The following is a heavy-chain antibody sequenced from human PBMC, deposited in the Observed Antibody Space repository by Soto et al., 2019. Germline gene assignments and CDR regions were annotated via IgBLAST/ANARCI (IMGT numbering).Heavy chain of an antibody. D-gene: IGHD6-19*01. CDR1: GGSISSYY. Sequence: SETLSLTCTVSGGSISSYYWSWIRQPPGKGLEWIGYIYYSGSTNYNPSLKSRVTISVDTSKNQFSLKPSSVTAADTAVYYCATSSGWDRGVNYWGQGTLVTVSS. V-gene: IGHV4-59*01. J-gene: IGHJ4*02. CDR2: IYYSGST. CDR3: ATSSGWDRGVNY.